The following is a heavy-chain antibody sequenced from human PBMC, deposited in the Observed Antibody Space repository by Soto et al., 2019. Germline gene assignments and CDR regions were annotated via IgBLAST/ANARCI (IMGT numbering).Heavy chain of an antibody. CDR3: ARDPGVRIAAAVPPYYYYGMDV. D-gene: IGHD6-13*01. J-gene: IGHJ6*02. CDR2: IIPILGIA. Sequence: QVQLVQSGAEVKKPGSSVKVSCKASGGTFSSYTISWVRQAPGQGLEWMGRIIPILGIANYAQKFQGRVTITADKSTSTASMELSSLRSEDTAVYYCARDPGVRIAAAVPPYYYYGMDVWGQGTTVTVSS. CDR1: GGTFSSYT. V-gene: IGHV1-69*08.